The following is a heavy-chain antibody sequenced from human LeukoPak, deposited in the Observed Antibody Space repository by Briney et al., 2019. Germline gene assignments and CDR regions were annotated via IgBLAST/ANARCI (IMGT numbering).Heavy chain of an antibody. V-gene: IGHV4-34*01. J-gene: IGHJ6*02. CDR2: INHSGST. CDR1: GGSFSGYY. CDR3: ARESVVLRYFDWLLKTYYYGMDV. D-gene: IGHD3-9*01. Sequence: SETLSLTCAVYGGSFSGYYWSWIRQPPEKGLEWIGEINHSGSTNYNPSLKSRVTISVDTSKNQFSLKLSSVTAADTAVYYCARESVVLRYFDWLLKTYYYGMDVWGQGTTVTVSS.